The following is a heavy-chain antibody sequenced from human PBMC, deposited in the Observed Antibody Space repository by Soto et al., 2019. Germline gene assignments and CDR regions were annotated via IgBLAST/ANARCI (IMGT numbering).Heavy chain of an antibody. J-gene: IGHJ6*03. CDR1: GYSFTSYW. Sequence: GESLKISCKGSGYSFTSYWIGWVRQMPGKGLEWMGIIYPGDSDTRYSPSFQGQVTISADKSISTAYLQWSSLKASDTAMYYCARQYCGGDCWVGYYMDVWGKGTTVTVSS. CDR3: ARQYCGGDCWVGYYMDV. D-gene: IGHD2-21*01. CDR2: IYPGDSDT. V-gene: IGHV5-51*01.